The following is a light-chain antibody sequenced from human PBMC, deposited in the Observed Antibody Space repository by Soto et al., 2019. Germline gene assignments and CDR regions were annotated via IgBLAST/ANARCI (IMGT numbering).Light chain of an antibody. J-gene: IGLJ2*01. CDR1: SSDVGSYNL. CDR2: EGS. CDR3: CSYAGSSTFHVV. Sequence: QSALTQPASVSGSPGQSITISCTGTSSDVGSYNLVSWYQQHPGKAPKLRIYEGSKRPSGVSNSFSGSKSGNTASLTISGLQAEDEADYYCCSYAGSSTFHVVFGGGTKVTVL. V-gene: IGLV2-23*01.